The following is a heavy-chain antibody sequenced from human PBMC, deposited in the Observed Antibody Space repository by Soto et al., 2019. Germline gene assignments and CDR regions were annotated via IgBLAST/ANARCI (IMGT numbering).Heavy chain of an antibody. CDR1: GFTFSSHW. Sequence: EVQLVESGGGLVQPGGSLRLSCAASGFTFSSHWMSWVRQAPGKRLEWVANIQQNGVEEQYSDSVKGRFTLSRDNAKNSLYLQMNSLRAEDTAVYYCAKSEGYSFDIRGQGTMVTVSS. D-gene: IGHD1-1*01. CDR3: AKSEGYSFDI. V-gene: IGHV3-7*01. CDR2: IQQNGVEE. J-gene: IGHJ3*02.